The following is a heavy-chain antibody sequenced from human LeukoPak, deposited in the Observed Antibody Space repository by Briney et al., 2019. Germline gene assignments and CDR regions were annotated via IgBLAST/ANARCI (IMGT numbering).Heavy chain of an antibody. CDR1: GLIFSSSW. V-gene: IGHV3-74*01. J-gene: IGHJ4*02. CDR3: ARGRPHGNDY. CDR2: IASDGSST. D-gene: IGHD4-23*01. Sequence: PGGSLRLSCAASGLIFSSSWMHWVRQAPGKGLVWVSRIASDGSSTTYADSVKGRFSISRDNAKNTLYLQMNSLRVEDTAVYYCARGRPHGNDYWGQGTLVTVSS.